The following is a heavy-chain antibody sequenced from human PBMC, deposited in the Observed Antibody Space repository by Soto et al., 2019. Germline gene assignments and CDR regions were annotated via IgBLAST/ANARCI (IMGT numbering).Heavy chain of an antibody. V-gene: IGHV1-3*01. CDR3: ARVYCSSTSCYSDYFDY. J-gene: IGHJ4*02. Sequence: GASVKVSCKASGYTFTSYDINWVRQAPGQRLEWMGWINAGNGNTKYSQKFQGRVTITRDTSANTAYMELSSLRSDDTAVYYCARVYCSSTSCYSDYFDYWGQGTLVTVSS. CDR1: GYTFTSYD. D-gene: IGHD2-2*01. CDR2: INAGNGNT.